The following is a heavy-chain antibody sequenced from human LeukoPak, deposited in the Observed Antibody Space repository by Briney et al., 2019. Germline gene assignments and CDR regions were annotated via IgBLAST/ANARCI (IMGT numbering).Heavy chain of an antibody. D-gene: IGHD6-19*01. J-gene: IGHJ4*02. CDR1: GFMFHDYA. CDR3: ARESESSGWYDY. CDR2: ISGDGGST. V-gene: IGHV3-43*02. Sequence: GGSLRLSCAAPGFMFHDYAIHWGRQAPGKGLEWVSLISGDGGSTFYADSVKGRFTISRDNSKNSLYLQMNSLRSDDTALYYCARESESSGWYDYWGQGTLVTVSS.